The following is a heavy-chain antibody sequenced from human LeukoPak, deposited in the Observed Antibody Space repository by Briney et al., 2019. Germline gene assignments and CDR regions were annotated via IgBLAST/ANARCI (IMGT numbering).Heavy chain of an antibody. V-gene: IGHV3-33*01. J-gene: IGHJ4*02. D-gene: IGHD3-22*01. CDR2: IWFDEKNE. CDR3: ARRPGGGSYHYDDSGYSFDY. CDR1: GFTFSSYG. Sequence: PGGSLRLSCAASGFTFSSYGMHWVRQAPGKGLEWVADIWFDEKNEHFADSVKGRFTISRGNSKNTLYLQMTSLRAEDTAVYYCARRPGGGSYHYDDSGYSFDYWGQGTLVTVSS.